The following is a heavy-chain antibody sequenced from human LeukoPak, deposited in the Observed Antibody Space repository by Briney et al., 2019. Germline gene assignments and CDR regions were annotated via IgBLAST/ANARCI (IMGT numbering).Heavy chain of an antibody. CDR1: GCTFSSYA. V-gene: IGHV3-30-3*01. Sequence: GRSLRLSCAASGCTFSSYAMHWVRQAPGKGLEWVAVISYDGSNKYYADSVKGRFTISRDNSKNTLYLQMNSLRAEDTAVYYCARNGESSGYLTDFDYWGQGTLVTVSS. CDR2: ISYDGSNK. CDR3: ARNGESSGYLTDFDY. D-gene: IGHD3-22*01. J-gene: IGHJ4*02.